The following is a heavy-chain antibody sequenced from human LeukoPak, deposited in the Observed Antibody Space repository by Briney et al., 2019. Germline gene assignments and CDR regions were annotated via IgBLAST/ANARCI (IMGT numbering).Heavy chain of an antibody. CDR2: IPFDSSNK. CDR3: AKNRIPTSITPDS. V-gene: IGHV3-30*18. Sequence: GGSLRLSCAASGFTFSSYAMHWVRQAPGKGLEWVAVIPFDSSNKYYTDSVQGRFTISRDNSKNTLYLQMNSLRADDTAVYYCAKNRIPTSITPDSWGQGTLVIVSS. CDR1: GFTFSSYA. J-gene: IGHJ5*01. D-gene: IGHD2-2*02.